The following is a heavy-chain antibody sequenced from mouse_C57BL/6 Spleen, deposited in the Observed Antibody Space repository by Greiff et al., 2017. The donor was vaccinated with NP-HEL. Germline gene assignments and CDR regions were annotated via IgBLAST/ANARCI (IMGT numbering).Heavy chain of an antibody. V-gene: IGHV2-2*01. CDR2: IWSGGST. D-gene: IGHD1-1*01. CDR3: AYYGSSYRAMDY. Sequence: QVQLQQSGPGLVQPSQSLSITCKVSGFSLTSSGVHWVRQSPGKGLEWLGVIWSGGSTDFNAAFISRLSISKDNSKSQVFFKMNSLQADDTAIYYCAYYGSSYRAMDYWGQGTSVTVSS. CDR1: GFSLTSSG. J-gene: IGHJ4*01.